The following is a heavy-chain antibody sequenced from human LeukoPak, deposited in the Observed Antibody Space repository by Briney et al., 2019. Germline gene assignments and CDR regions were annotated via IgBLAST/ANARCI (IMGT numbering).Heavy chain of an antibody. J-gene: IGHJ4*02. Sequence: ASETLSLTCSVSGGSMNSYYWSWIRQSPGKGLEWIGYIYYSGSTNYNPSLKSLVTISVDTSKNQFSLKLSSVTAADTAVYYCARHVWLQPFDYWGQGTLVTVSS. CDR2: IYYSGST. V-gene: IGHV4-59*08. CDR3: ARHVWLQPFDY. CDR1: GGSMNSYY. D-gene: IGHD3-9*01.